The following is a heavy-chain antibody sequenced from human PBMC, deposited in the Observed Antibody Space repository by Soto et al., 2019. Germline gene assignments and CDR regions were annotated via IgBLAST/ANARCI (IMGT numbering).Heavy chain of an antibody. Sequence: QVQLQESGPGLVKPSDTLSLTCAVSGYSISSSNWWGWIRQPPGKGLEWIGYIYYSGSTYYNPSLRSRGSMSVYTSKNQFSLKLSSVTAVDKAGYYCARMIIVPAAMRGWFDPWGQGTLVTVSS. D-gene: IGHD2-2*01. CDR2: IYYSGST. V-gene: IGHV4-28*01. CDR1: GYSISSSNW. CDR3: ARMIIVPAAMRGWFDP. J-gene: IGHJ5*02.